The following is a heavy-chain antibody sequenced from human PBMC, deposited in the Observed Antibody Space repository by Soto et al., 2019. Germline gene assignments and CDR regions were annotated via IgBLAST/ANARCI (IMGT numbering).Heavy chain of an antibody. CDR1: GFTFSNAW. Sequence: GGSLRLSCAASGFTFSNAWMNWVRQAPGKGLEWVGRIKSKTDGGTTDYAAPVKGRFTISRDDSKNTLYLQMNSLKTEDTAVYYCTTGLAIYCSGGSCYYYGMGVWGQGTTVNVSS. V-gene: IGHV3-15*07. D-gene: IGHD2-15*01. J-gene: IGHJ6*02. CDR2: IKSKTDGGTT. CDR3: TTGLAIYCSGGSCYYYGMGV.